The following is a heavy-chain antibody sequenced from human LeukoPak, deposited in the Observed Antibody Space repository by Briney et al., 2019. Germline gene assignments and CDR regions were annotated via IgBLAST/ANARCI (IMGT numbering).Heavy chain of an antibody. CDR2: IYNSGST. CDR1: GYSISNTHY. CDR3: ARNSSGIHFDY. D-gene: IGHD3-22*01. Sequence: PSETLSLTCAVSGYSISNTHYWGWIRQPPRKGLEWIGSIYNSGSTHYNPSLKSRVTISVDTSMNQFSLKLSSVTAADTAVYYCARNSSGIHFDYWGRGTLVTVSS. J-gene: IGHJ4*02. V-gene: IGHV4-38-2*01.